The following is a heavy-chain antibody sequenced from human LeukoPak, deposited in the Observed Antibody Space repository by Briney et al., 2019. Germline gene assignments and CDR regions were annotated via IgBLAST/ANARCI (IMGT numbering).Heavy chain of an antibody. D-gene: IGHD5-18*01. J-gene: IGHJ3*02. CDR2: IYHSGST. CDR1: GGSISSGGYS. Sequence: SETLSLTCTVSGGSISSGGYSWSWIRQPPGKGLEWIGYIYHSGSTYYNPSLKSRVTISVDRSKNQFSLKLSSVTAADTAVYYCARVSYTAQNAFDIWGQGTMVTVSS. CDR3: ARVSYTAQNAFDI. V-gene: IGHV4-30-2*01.